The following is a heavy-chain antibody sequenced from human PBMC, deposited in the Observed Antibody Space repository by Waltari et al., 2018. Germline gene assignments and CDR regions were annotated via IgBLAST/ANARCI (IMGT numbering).Heavy chain of an antibody. V-gene: IGHV4-31*03. CDR3: ARALFYYYYMDV. CDR1: GGSISSGGYY. J-gene: IGHJ6*03. CDR2: IYYSGST. D-gene: IGHD2-21*01. Sequence: QVQLQESGPGLVKPSQTLSLTCTVSGGSISSGGYYWSWIRQPPGKGREWVGYIYYSGSTYYHLSLKSRVTISVDTSKNQFSLKLSSVTAADTAVYYCARALFYYYYMDVWGKGTTVTVSS.